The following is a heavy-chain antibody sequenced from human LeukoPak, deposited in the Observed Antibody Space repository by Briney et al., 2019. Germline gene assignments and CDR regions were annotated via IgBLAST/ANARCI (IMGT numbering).Heavy chain of an antibody. J-gene: IGHJ4*02. D-gene: IGHD5-12*01. CDR2: INHSGST. Sequence: SETLSLTCAVYGGSFSGYYWSWIRQPPGKGLEWIGEINHSGSTNYNPSLKSRVTISVDTSKNQFSLKLSSVTAADTAVYYCARAPRGLRLATIGGGYFDYWGQGTLVTVSS. CDR1: GGSFSGYY. CDR3: ARAPRGLRLATIGGGYFDY. V-gene: IGHV4-34*01.